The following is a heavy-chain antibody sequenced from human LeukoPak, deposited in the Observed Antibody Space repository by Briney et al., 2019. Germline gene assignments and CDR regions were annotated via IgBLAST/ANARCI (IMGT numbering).Heavy chain of an antibody. V-gene: IGHV3-9*01. J-gene: IGHJ5*02. CDR1: GFTFDDYA. D-gene: IGHD1-20*01. Sequence: GGSLRLSCAASGFTFDDYAMHWVRQAPGKGLECVSGISWNSGSIGYADSVKGRFTISRDNAKNSLYLQMNSLRAEDTALYYCAKEPTYNWNDGRFDPWGQGTLVTVSS. CDR3: AKEPTYNWNDGRFDP. CDR2: ISWNSGSI.